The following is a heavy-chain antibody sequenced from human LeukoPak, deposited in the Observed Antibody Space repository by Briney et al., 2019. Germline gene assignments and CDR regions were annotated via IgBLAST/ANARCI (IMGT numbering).Heavy chain of an antibody. CDR1: GFTFSSYG. CDR2: ISYDGSNK. CDR3: AKDLYYYDSSGYNY. J-gene: IGHJ4*02. V-gene: IGHV3-30*18. D-gene: IGHD3-22*01. Sequence: PGRSLRLSCAASGFTFSSYGMHWVRRAPGKGLEWAAVISYDGSNKYYADSVKGRFTISRDNSKNTLYLQMNSLRAEDTAVYYCAKDLYYYDSSGYNYWGQGTLVTVSS.